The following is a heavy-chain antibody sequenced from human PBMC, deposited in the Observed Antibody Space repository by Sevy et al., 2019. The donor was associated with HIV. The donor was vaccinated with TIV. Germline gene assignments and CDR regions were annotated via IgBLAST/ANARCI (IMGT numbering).Heavy chain of an antibody. CDR1: GFTFNPYS. CDR2: IGGTTSNT. V-gene: IGHV3-48*01. D-gene: IGHD2-21*01. CDR3: ARDWSYPFDF. Sequence: GGSLRLSCSASGFTFNPYSMNWVRQAPGKGLEWISYIGGTTSNTEYADSVKGRFTIYRDNAKNLLYLQMSSLRAEDTAVYYCARDWSYPFDFWGPGIMVTVSS. J-gene: IGHJ3*01.